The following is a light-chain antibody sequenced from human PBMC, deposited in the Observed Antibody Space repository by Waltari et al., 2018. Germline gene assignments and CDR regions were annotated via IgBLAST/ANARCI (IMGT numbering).Light chain of an antibody. CDR1: SRLDVGTYR. J-gene: IGLJ3*02. V-gene: IGLV5-45*03. CDR3: MIWDSSAWV. CDR2: YRSDSDK. Sequence: AVLTQPSSLSASPALPASLTCTLLSRLDVGTYRRYWSQPKPGSPPNYLLRYRSDSDKQQGSGVPSRFSGSKDASANAGILLISGLQSDDEADYYCMIWDSSAWVFGGGTKLTVL.